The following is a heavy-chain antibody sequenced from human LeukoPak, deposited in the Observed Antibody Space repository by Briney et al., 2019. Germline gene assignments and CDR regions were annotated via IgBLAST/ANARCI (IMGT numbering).Heavy chain of an antibody. CDR1: GYTFTSYD. J-gene: IGHJ4*02. V-gene: IGHV1-8*03. CDR3: ARGRERGSSSSFTDY. D-gene: IGHD6-6*01. CDR2: MNPNSANT. Sequence: GASVKVSCKPSGYTFTSYDINWVRQATGQGLEWMGWMNPNSANTGYAQKFQGRVTITRNTSISTTYMELSSLRFEDTAVYYCARGRERGSSSSFTDYWGQGTLVIVSS.